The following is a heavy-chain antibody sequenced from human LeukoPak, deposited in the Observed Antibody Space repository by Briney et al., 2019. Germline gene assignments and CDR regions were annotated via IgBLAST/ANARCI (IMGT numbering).Heavy chain of an antibody. V-gene: IGHV4-59*08. CDR2: IYYSGST. D-gene: IGHD6-13*01. Sequence: PSETLSLTCTVSGGSISSYYWSWIRQPPGKGLEWIGYIYYSGSTNYNPSLKSRVTISVDTSKNQFSLKVGSVTAADTAVYYCAATTAAAGTHDWFDPWGQGTLVTVSS. J-gene: IGHJ5*02. CDR3: AATTAAAGTHDWFDP. CDR1: GGSISSYY.